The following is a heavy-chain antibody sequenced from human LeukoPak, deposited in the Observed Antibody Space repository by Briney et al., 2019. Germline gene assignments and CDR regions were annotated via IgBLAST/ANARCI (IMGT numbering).Heavy chain of an antibody. D-gene: IGHD3-3*01. CDR2: MSPNSGDT. CDR3: ARGMSDDSYYYGMDV. Sequence: ASVKVSCKASGYTFTSYDFNWVRQATGQRPEWMGWMSPNSGDTGYAQKFQDRVTMTRNTSISTAYMELSSLRSDDTAVYYCARGMSDDSYYYGMDVWGQGTTVTVSS. V-gene: IGHV1-8*01. J-gene: IGHJ6*02. CDR1: GYTFTSYD.